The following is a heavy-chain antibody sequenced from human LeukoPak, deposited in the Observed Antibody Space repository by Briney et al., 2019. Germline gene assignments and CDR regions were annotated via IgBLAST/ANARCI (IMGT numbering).Heavy chain of an antibody. CDR3: ARARSTNYFDY. CDR1: GVSISSYY. Sequence: IPSETLSLTCTVSGVSISSYYWSWIRQPPGKVLEWIGYIYYSGSTNYNPSLKSRVTISVDTSKNQFSLKLSSVTAADTAVYYCARARSTNYFDYWGQGTLVTVSS. J-gene: IGHJ4*02. V-gene: IGHV4-59*08. CDR2: IYYSGST. D-gene: IGHD1-26*01.